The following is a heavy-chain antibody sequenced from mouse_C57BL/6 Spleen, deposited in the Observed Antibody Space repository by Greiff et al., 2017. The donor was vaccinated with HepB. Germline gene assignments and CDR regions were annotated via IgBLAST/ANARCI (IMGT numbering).Heavy chain of an antibody. J-gene: IGHJ4*01. CDR2: IDPSDSET. CDR1: GYTFTSYW. D-gene: IGHD1-1*01. CDR3: ARGDYYGSRGMDY. V-gene: IGHV1-52*01. Sequence: QVQLQQPGAELVRPGSSVKLSCKASGYTFTSYWMHWVKQRPIQGLEWIGNIDPSDSETHYNQKFKDKATLTVDKSSSTAYMQLSSLTSEDSAVYYCARGDYYGSRGMDYWGQGTSVTVSS.